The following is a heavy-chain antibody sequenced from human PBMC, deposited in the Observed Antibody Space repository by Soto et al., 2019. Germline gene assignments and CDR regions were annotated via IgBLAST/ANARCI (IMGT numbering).Heavy chain of an antibody. D-gene: IGHD7-27*01. Sequence: QVQLVESGGGVVQPGRSLRLSCAASGFSFSISPMHWVRQAPRKGPEWAALISYDGTNKFYANSVKGRFTISRDNSKSTLYLQVDSLRPEDAAVYYCGRDPKTSGGQNWAFNYLHTWVQGTLGSVSS. CDR1: GFSFSISP. J-gene: IGHJ5*02. CDR2: ISYDGTNK. V-gene: IGHV3-30-3*01. CDR3: GRDPKTSGGQNWAFNYLHT.